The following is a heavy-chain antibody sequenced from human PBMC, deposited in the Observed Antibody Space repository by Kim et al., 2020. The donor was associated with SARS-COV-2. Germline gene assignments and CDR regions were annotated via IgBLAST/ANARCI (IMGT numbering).Heavy chain of an antibody. Sequence: GESLKISCKGSGYSFTSYWIGWVRQMPGKGLEWMGIIYPGDSDTRYSPSFQGQVTISADKSISTAYLQWSSLKASDTAMYYCARQGRPVGLPTRGGDWFDPWGQGTLVTVSS. J-gene: IGHJ5*02. D-gene: IGHD3-10*01. CDR3: ARQGRPVGLPTRGGDWFDP. CDR2: IYPGDSDT. V-gene: IGHV5-51*01. CDR1: GYSFTSYW.